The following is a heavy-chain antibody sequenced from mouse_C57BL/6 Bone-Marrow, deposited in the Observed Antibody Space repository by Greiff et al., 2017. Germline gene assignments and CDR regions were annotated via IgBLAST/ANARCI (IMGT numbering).Heavy chain of an antibody. Sequence: QVQLQQSGAELVKPGASVTLSCKASGYTFTEYTIHWVKQRSGQGLEWIGWFYPGSGSIKYNEKFKGKATLTADKSSSTVYMELSRVTSEDSAVYFCARHHNYGSSLIGAMDYWGQGTSVTVSS. CDR1: GYTFTEYT. D-gene: IGHD1-1*01. J-gene: IGHJ4*01. CDR2: FYPGSGSI. CDR3: ARHHNYGSSLIGAMDY. V-gene: IGHV1-62-2*01.